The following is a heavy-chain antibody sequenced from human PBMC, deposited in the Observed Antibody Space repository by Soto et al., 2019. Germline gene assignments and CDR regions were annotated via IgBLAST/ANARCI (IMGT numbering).Heavy chain of an antibody. CDR3: ARGRYYDSSGCYYHYYYYYGMDV. J-gene: IGHJ6*02. Sequence: PSVTLSLTCAVNSGSFSGYYCSWIRQPPRKGLEWIGEINHSGSTNYNPSLKSRVTISVDTSKNQFSLKLSSVTAADTAVYYCARGRYYDSSGCYYHYYYYYGMDVWGQGTTVTVPS. D-gene: IGHD3-22*01. CDR1: SGSFSGYY. V-gene: IGHV4-34*01. CDR2: INHSGST.